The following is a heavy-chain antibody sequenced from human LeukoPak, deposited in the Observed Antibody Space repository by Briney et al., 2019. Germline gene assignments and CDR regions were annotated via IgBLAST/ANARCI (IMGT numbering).Heavy chain of an antibody. J-gene: IGHJ6*03. D-gene: IGHD3-16*01. CDR3: ARGVVHYDYVWGTTGYYYMDV. CDR2: INHSGST. V-gene: IGHV4-34*01. CDR1: GGSFSGYY. Sequence: SETLSLTCAVYGGSFSGYYWSWIRQPPGKGLEWIGEINHSGSTNYNPSLKSRVTISVDTSKNQFSLKLSSVTAADTAVYYCARGVVHYDYVWGTTGYYYMDVWGKGTTVTISS.